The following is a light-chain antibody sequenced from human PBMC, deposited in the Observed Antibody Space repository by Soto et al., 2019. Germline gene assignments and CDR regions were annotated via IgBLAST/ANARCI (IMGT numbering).Light chain of an antibody. CDR2: GAS. CDR1: QSVSSN. CDR3: QQSYSTPSIT. J-gene: IGKJ5*01. Sequence: EIVSTQSPATLSSSPGERATLSCRASQSVSSNLAWYQQKPGQAPSLLIYGASTRATGTPARFSGSGSGTDFTLTISSLQPEDFATYYCQQSYSTPSITFGQGTRLEI. V-gene: IGKV3-15*01.